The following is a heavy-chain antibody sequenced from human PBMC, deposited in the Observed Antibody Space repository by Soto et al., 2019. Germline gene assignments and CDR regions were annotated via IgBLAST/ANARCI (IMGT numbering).Heavy chain of an antibody. CDR3: ARVGVGDYYYYGMEV. J-gene: IGHJ6*02. Sequence: ASVKVSCKASGYTFTSYYMHWVRQAPGQGLEWMGIINPSGGSTSYAQKFQGRVTMTRDTSTSTVYMELSSLRSEDTAVYYCARVGVGDYYYYGMEVWGQGTTVTVSS. V-gene: IGHV1-46*01. CDR1: GYTFTSYY. CDR2: INPSGGST.